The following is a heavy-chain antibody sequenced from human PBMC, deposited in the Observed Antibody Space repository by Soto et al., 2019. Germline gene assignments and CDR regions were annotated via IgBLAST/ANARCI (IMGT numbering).Heavy chain of an antibody. CDR2: ISYDGSSK. D-gene: IGHD1-26*01. Sequence: GGSLRLSCAASGFTFMRYGIQWVRQAPGKGLEWVAVISYDGSSKYFADSVKGRFTISRDNSKNTVFLQMNSLRAEDTAVYYCAKIRPATTINYYYGLDAWGQGTTVTVSS. V-gene: IGHV3-30*18. J-gene: IGHJ6*02. CDR1: GFTFMRYG. CDR3: AKIRPATTINYYYGLDA.